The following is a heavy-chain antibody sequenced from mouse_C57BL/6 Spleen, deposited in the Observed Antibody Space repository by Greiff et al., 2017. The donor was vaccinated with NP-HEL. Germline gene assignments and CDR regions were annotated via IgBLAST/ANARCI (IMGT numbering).Heavy chain of an antibody. CDR2: ISSGSSTI. D-gene: IGHD2-4*01. CDR1: GFTFSDYG. J-gene: IGHJ4*01. V-gene: IGHV5-17*01. CDR3: AKDYVVDY. Sequence: EVQLVESGGGLVKPGGSLKLSCAASGFTFSDYGMHWVRQAPEKGLEWVAYISSGSSTIYYADTVKGRFTIPKDNAKNTLFLQMTSLRSEDTAMYYCAKDYVVDYWGQGTSVTVSS.